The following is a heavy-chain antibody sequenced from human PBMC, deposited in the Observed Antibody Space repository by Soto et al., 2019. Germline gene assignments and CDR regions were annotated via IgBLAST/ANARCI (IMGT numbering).Heavy chain of an antibody. V-gene: IGHV3-73*01. D-gene: IGHD4-17*01. CDR2: IKSKANSYAT. J-gene: IGHJ4*02. Sequence: EVQLVESGGGLVQPGGSLKLSCAGFGFSLSGSAVHWVRQASGKGLEWVGRIKSKANSYATSYVASVEGRFIISRDDEKNTAYLQMNSLKTEDMAVYYCSPFSGDYAAYWGQGTLVTVSS. CDR1: GFSLSGSA. CDR3: SPFSGDYAAY.